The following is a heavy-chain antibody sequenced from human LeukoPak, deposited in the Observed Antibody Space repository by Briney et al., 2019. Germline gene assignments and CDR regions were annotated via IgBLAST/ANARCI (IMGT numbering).Heavy chain of an antibody. Sequence: PGGSLRPSCAASGFTFSSYAMSWVRQAPGKGLEWVSAISGSGGSTYYADSVKGRFTISRDNSKNTLYLQMNSLRAEDTAVYYCAVSIVVVVAATHGDYWGQGTLVTVSS. J-gene: IGHJ4*02. CDR2: ISGSGGST. D-gene: IGHD2-15*01. CDR1: GFTFSSYA. V-gene: IGHV3-23*01. CDR3: AVSIVVVVAATHGDY.